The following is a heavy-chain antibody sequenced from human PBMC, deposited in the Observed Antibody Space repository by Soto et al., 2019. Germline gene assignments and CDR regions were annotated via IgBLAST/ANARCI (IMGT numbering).Heavy chain of an antibody. CDR2: IYSGGST. CDR1: GFTVSSNS. J-gene: IGHJ4*02. D-gene: IGHD1-26*01. V-gene: IGHV3-53*02. CDR3: AREGIVGAYRLREALGY. Sequence: EVRLVETGGGLIQPGGSLRLSCAASGFTVSSNSMSWVRQAPGKGLEWVSVIYSGGSTYYADSVKGRFTISRDNSKNTLYLQMNSLRAEDTAVYYCAREGIVGAYRLREALGYWGQGTLVTVSS.